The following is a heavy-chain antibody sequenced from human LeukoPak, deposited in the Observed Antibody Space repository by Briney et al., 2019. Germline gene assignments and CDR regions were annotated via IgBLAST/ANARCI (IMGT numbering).Heavy chain of an antibody. CDR1: GDTFKNYG. CDR3: AHDDSSGNGAFRCEDY. CDR2: ISGGGGST. J-gene: IGHJ4*02. Sequence: GTLRLSCVVSGDTFKNYGMTWVRQAPGKGLEWVSGISGGGGSTFYADTVKGRFTMSRDNSTSTVYMEMSSLRFEDTGLYYCAHDDSSGNGAFRCEDYWGQGTLVTVSS. D-gene: IGHD3-22*01. V-gene: IGHV3-23*01.